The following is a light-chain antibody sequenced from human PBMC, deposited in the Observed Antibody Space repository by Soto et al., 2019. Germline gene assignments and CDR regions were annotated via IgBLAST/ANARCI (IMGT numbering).Light chain of an antibody. CDR1: QSVGSY. CDR2: DAF. CDR3: QHRSSWPLT. J-gene: IGKJ4*01. V-gene: IGKV3-11*01. Sequence: EIVLTQSPATLSLSPGERATLSCRASQSVGSYFAWYQQKPGQAPRLLIYDAFSRATGIPARFSGSGSGTDFTLTISRLEPQDFAVYFCQHRSSWPLTFGGGTMVEIK.